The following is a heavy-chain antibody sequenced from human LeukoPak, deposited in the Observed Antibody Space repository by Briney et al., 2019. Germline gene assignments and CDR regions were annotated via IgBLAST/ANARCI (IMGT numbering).Heavy chain of an antibody. D-gene: IGHD5-18*01. CDR1: SGSISTSNYY. CDR3: ARGIGYSYGQGGDY. J-gene: IGHJ4*02. V-gene: IGHV4-61*05. CDR2: IFYSGST. Sequence: PSETLSLTCTVSSGSISTSNYYWGWVRQPPGKALEWIGNIFYSGSTNYNPSLKSRVTISVDTSKNQFSLKLSSVTAADTAVYYCARGIGYSYGQGGDYWGQGTLVTVSS.